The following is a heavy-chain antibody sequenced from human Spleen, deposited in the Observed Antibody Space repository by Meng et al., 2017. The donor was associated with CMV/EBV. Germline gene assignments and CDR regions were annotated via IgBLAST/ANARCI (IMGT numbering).Heavy chain of an antibody. CDR3: ARNYCSSGGCFKYSDNRFDP. J-gene: IGHJ5*02. CDR2: LYSSGNT. D-gene: IGHD2-15*01. V-gene: IGHV4-59*02. Sequence: SVSSYDWSWIRQPPGKGLEWIGCLYSSGNTNYNPSLKNRVTISLGTAKSQFTLKLRSVTAADTAFYYCARNYCSSGGCFKYSDNRFDPWGQGTLVTVSS. CDR1: SVSSYD.